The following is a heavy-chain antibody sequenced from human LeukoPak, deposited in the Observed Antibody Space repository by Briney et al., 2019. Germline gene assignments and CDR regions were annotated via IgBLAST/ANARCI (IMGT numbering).Heavy chain of an antibody. CDR1: GGSFSGYY. CDR2: IYYTGAT. J-gene: IGHJ3*02. Sequence: SETLSLTCAVYGGSFSGYYWGWIRQPPGKGLGWVGSIYYTGATYYNPSLESRVAISVDTSKNQFSLKLTSVTAADTAVYYCARHPWATKPGSFDIWGQGTMVTVSS. V-gene: IGHV4-34*01. CDR3: ARHPWATKPGSFDI. D-gene: IGHD5-24*01.